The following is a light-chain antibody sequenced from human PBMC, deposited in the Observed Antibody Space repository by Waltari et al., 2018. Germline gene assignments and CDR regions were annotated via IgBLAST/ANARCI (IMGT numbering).Light chain of an antibody. CDR1: QSISRW. Sequence: DIQMTQSPSTLSASVGDRVTITCRTSQSISRWLAWYQQKAGKAPKLLIYKTSILESGVPSRCSCGASGTEFTRTISCLHPDDFASYYCQHYATYTATFGRRTKVEIK. J-gene: IGKJ4*02. CDR3: QHYATYTAT. V-gene: IGKV1-5*03. CDR2: KTS.